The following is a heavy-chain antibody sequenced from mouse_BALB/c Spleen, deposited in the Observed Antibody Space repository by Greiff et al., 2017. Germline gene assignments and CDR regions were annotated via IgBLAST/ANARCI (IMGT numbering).Heavy chain of an antibody. V-gene: IGHV5-6-4*01. Sequence: EVQLVESGGGLVKPGGSLKLSCAASGFTFSSYTMSWVRQTPEKRLEWVATISSGGSYTYYPDSVKGRFTISRDNAKNTLYLQMSSLKSEDTAMYYCTRDFGVRFDYWGQGTTLTVSS. CDR2: ISSGGSYT. D-gene: IGHD2-14*01. J-gene: IGHJ2*01. CDR3: TRDFGVRFDY. CDR1: GFTFSSYT.